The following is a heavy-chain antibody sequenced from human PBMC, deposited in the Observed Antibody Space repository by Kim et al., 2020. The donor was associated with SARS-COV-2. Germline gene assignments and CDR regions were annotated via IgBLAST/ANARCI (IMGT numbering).Heavy chain of an antibody. CDR2: IIPIFGTA. CDR1: GGTFSSYA. D-gene: IGHD3-10*01. V-gene: IGHV1-69*13. CDR3: ARDMVVTARGVSAGMDV. J-gene: IGHJ6*02. Sequence: SVKVSCKASGGTFSSYAISWVRQAPGQGLEWMGGIIPIFGTANYAQKFQGRVTITADESTSTAYMELSSLRSEDTAVYYCARDMVVTARGVSAGMDVWGQGTTVTVSS.